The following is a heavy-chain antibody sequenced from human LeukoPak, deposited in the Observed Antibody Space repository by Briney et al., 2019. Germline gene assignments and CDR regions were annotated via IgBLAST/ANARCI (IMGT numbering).Heavy chain of an antibody. V-gene: IGHV3-53*01. CDR1: GFTVSSNY. CDR2: IYSDGST. CDR3: ALTMVHLGRLDYYFHY. D-gene: IGHD3-10*01. Sequence: GGSLRLSCAASGFTVSSNYMSWVRQAQGKGLEWVSVIYSDGSTYYADSVKGRFTISRDSSKNTLHLQVNSLRAEDTAVYYCALTMVHLGRLDYYFHYWGRGTLVTVSS. J-gene: IGHJ4*02.